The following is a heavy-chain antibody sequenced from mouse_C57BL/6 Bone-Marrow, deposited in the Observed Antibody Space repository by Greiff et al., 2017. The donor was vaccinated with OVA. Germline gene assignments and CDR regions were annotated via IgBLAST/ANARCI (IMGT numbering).Heavy chain of an antibody. J-gene: IGHJ4*01. CDR3: ARLDAMDY. Sequence: EVQLVESGGGLVQPVGSLKLSCAASGFTLSDFYMYWIRQTPEKRLEWVAYISNGGGSTYYPDTVKGRFTISRDNAKNTLYLQMSRLKSEDTAMYYCARLDAMDYWGQGTSVTVSS. CDR2: ISNGGGST. CDR1: GFTLSDFY. V-gene: IGHV5-12*01.